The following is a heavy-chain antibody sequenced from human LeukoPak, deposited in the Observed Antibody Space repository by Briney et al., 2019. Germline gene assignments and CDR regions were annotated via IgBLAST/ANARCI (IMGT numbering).Heavy chain of an antibody. CDR1: GYAFSNFD. J-gene: IGHJ4*02. CDR3: ARERRGSYCSSTRCPFGY. V-gene: IGHV1-8*01. D-gene: IGHD2-2*01. CDR2: MNPNSGHI. Sequence: ASVKVSCKASGYAFSNFDINWVRQATGQGLEWMGWMNPNSGHIGYAQKFQGRVTITADESTTTACMELSSLRSDDTAVYYCARERRGSYCSSTRCPFGYWGQGTLVTVSS.